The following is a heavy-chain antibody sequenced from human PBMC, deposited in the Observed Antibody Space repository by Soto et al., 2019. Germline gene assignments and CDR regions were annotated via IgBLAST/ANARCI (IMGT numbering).Heavy chain of an antibody. V-gene: IGHV5-10-1*01. CDR1: GYTFTTFW. J-gene: IGHJ5*02. D-gene: IGHD2-2*01. Sequence: PGESLKISCTGFGYTFTTFWISWVRQMPGKGLEWMGRIDPRDSYVNYSPSFQGHVTISLGKSISTAYLQWGSLKASDTAMYYCARLFCSTTTCDSWFDPWGQGTLVTVSS. CDR3: ARLFCSTTTCDSWFDP. CDR2: IDPRDSYV.